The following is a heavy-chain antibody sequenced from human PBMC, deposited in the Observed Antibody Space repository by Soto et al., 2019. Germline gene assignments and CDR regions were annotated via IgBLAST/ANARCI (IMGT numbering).Heavy chain of an antibody. J-gene: IGHJ3*02. V-gene: IGHV3-33*01. Sequence: GGSLRLSCAASGFTFSSYGMHWVRQAPGKGLEWVAVIWYDGSNKYYADSVKGRFTISRDNSKNTLYLQMNSLRAEDTAVYYCARDLPPGADAFDIWGQGTMVTVSS. CDR1: GFTFSSYG. CDR3: ARDLPPGADAFDI. CDR2: IWYDGSNK.